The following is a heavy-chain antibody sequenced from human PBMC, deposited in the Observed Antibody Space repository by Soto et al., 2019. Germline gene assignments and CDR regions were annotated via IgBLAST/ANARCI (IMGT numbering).Heavy chain of an antibody. CDR1: GFTFSSYA. CDR2: ISGSGGST. Sequence: GGSLRLSCAASGFTFSSYAMSWVRQAPGKGLEWVSAISGSGGSTYYADSVKGRFTISRDNSKNTLYLQMSSLRAEDTAVYYCAKDLPNCSGGSCYDYFDYWGQGTLVTVSS. V-gene: IGHV3-23*01. CDR3: AKDLPNCSGGSCYDYFDY. D-gene: IGHD2-15*01. J-gene: IGHJ4*02.